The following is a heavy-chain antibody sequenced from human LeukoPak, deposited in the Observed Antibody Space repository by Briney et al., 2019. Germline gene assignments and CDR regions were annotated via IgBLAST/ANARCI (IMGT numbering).Heavy chain of an antibody. CDR1: GFTLSSYW. D-gene: IGHD3-22*01. Sequence: GGSLRLSCAGSGFTLSSYWMHWVRQAPGKGLVWVSRFYSDGSRTNYADSVRGRFTVSRDNAKNSLFLQMNSLGTDDTAIYYRARGVTVVFFTTVENSVLDCWGQGTLVTVSS. CDR3: ARGVTVVFFTTVENSVLDC. J-gene: IGHJ4*02. CDR2: FYSDGSRT. V-gene: IGHV3-74*01.